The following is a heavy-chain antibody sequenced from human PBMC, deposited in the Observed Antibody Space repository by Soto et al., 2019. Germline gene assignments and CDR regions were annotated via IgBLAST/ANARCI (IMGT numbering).Heavy chain of an antibody. CDR1: GFTFSSYA. J-gene: IGHJ4*02. D-gene: IGHD3-22*01. CDR3: AKDPIREVDISGLRLYYFDY. Sequence: EVQLLESGGGLVQPGGSLRLSCAASGFTFSSYAMSWVRQAPGKGLEWVSGISGSGGRTHYADSVKGRFTISRDNSKNTLYLQMDSLRAEDTAVYYCAKDPIREVDISGLRLYYFDYWGQGALVTVSS. CDR2: ISGSGGRT. V-gene: IGHV3-23*01.